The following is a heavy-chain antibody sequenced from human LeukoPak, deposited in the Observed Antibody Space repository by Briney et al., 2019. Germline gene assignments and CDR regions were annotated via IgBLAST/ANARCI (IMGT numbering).Heavy chain of an antibody. CDR2: IKEDGTET. CDR1: GFMFSSNW. Sequence: GGSLRLSCAASGFMFSSNWMSWVRLAPGKGLEWVANIKEDGTETFYVDSVKGRFTISRDNAKNSLYLQMNSLRAEDTAVYYCARSLGFDYWGQGTLVTVPS. V-gene: IGHV3-7*03. J-gene: IGHJ4*02. CDR3: ARSLGFDY.